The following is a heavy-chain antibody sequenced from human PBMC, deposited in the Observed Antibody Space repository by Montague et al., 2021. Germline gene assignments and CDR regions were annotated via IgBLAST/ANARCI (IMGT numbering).Heavy chain of an antibody. D-gene: IGHD5-24*01. J-gene: IGHJ5*02. Sequence: CAISGDSDSGMEPTRNWNKQSPERGPGRLGRTCYRSKKQNEYAISVKSRITVNPDTTKNQFSLLLDSVTPEDTAVYYCARGWQKGLDPWGQGTLVTVSS. CDR1: GDSDSGMEPT. V-gene: IGHV6-1*01. CDR2: TCYRSKKQN. CDR3: ARGWQKGLDP.